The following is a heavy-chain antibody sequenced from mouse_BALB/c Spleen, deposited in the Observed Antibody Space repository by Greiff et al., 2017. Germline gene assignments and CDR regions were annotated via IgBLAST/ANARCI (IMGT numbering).Heavy chain of an antibody. CDR2: IDPSDSYT. J-gene: IGHJ2*01. Sequence: QVQLQQSGAELVKPGASVKLSCKASGYTFTSYWMHWVKQRPGQGLEWIGEIDPSDSYTNYNQKFKGKATLAVDKSSSTAYMQLSSLTSEDSAVYYCARFDYGYVPDYWGQGTTLTVSS. V-gene: IGHV1-69*02. D-gene: IGHD1-2*01. CDR1: GYTFTSYW. CDR3: ARFDYGYVPDY.